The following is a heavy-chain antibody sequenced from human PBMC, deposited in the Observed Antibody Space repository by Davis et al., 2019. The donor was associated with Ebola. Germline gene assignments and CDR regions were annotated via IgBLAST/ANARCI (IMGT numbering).Heavy chain of an antibody. CDR2: ISSSSSYI. CDR3: ARDRNSSGWYSYYYYYYMDV. Sequence: GESLKISCAASGFTFSSYSMNWVRQAPGKGLEWVSSISSSSSYIYYADSVKGRFTISRDNAKNSLYLQMNSLRAEDTAVYYCARDRNSSGWYSYYYYYYMDVWGKGTTVTVSS. CDR1: GFTFSSYS. D-gene: IGHD6-19*01. V-gene: IGHV3-21*01. J-gene: IGHJ6*03.